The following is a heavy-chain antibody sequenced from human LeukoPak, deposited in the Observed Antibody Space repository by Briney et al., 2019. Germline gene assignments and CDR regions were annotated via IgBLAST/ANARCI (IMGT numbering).Heavy chain of an antibody. CDR3: ARQSEQYYYDSSGYYYNWFHP. D-gene: IGHD3-22*01. Sequence: SETLSLTCTLYGGSISSRSSYWAWIRQPPGKGLEWIGSIYYSGSTYYHPYLKSRVTISVDTSKNQFSLKLSSVTAADTAVYYCARQSEQYYYDSSGYYYNWFHPWGQGTLVSVSS. V-gene: IGHV4-39*01. J-gene: IGHJ5*02. CDR1: GGSISSRSSY. CDR2: IYYSGST.